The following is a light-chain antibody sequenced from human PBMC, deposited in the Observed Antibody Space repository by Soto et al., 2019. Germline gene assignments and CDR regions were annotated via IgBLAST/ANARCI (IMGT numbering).Light chain of an antibody. V-gene: IGKV2-28*01. CDR2: LGF. J-gene: IGKJ2*01. Sequence: EIVMTQSPPSLTVTPGEPASISCRSSQRLLHSNGNNFLDWYLQKPGQSPQLLIYLGFNRASGVPDRVSGSGAGTDFTLKISRVEAEDVGVYYCMQALQTPYTFGQRTKLEIK. CDR1: QRLLHSNGNNF. CDR3: MQALQTPYT.